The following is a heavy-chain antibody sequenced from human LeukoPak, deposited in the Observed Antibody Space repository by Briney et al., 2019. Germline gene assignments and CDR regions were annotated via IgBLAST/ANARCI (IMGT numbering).Heavy chain of an antibody. Sequence: GGSLRLSCAASGFTFSNYVMSWVRQAPGKGLEWVSGIRGSGGSTYYADSVKGRFTISRDNSKNTLYLQMNSLRAEDTAVYYCAKSGYNRFDYWGQGTLVTVSS. J-gene: IGHJ4*02. CDR2: IRGSGGST. CDR1: GFTFSNYV. D-gene: IGHD5-24*01. CDR3: AKSGYNRFDY. V-gene: IGHV3-23*01.